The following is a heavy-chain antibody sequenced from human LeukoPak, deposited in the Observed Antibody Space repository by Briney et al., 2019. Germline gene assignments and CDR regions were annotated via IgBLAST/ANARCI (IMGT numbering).Heavy chain of an antibody. D-gene: IGHD1-1*01. CDR3: ARDNNWNDFDH. V-gene: IGHV3-74*01. CDR1: GFTFSSYW. Sequence: RGSLRLSCAAPGFTFSSYWMHWVRHAPGKGLGWVSRINSDGSSTNYADSVKGRFTISRDNAKNTLYLQMNSLRAEDTAVYYCARDNNWNDFDHWGQGTLVTVSS. J-gene: IGHJ4*02. CDR2: INSDGSST.